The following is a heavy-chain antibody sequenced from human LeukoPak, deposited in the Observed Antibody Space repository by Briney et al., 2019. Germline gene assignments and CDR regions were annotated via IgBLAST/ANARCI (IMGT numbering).Heavy chain of an antibody. CDR3: ALLAVASDFDY. CDR1: GFPFSIYE. Sequence: GGSLRLSCAVSGFPFSIYEMNWVRQAPGKGLEWVSNIGSRGTTIYYAHPVKGRFSISRDNAKSSLYLQVNSLRGEHTAVFYCALLAVASDFDYWGKGAMVTASS. CDR2: IGSRGTTI. D-gene: IGHD6-19*01. J-gene: IGHJ4*02. V-gene: IGHV3-48*03.